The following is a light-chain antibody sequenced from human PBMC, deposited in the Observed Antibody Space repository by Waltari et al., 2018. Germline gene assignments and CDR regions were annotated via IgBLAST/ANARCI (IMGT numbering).Light chain of an antibody. CDR1: SSDVGSYNL. CDR3: CSYAGASTHVV. CDR2: EVT. J-gene: IGLJ2*01. Sequence: QSALTQPASVSGSPGQSITISCTGTSSDVGSYNLVSWYQQHPGKAPKLMIYEVTKRPSGVSNRFSGSKSGNTASLTSSGLQAEDESDYYCCSYAGASTHVVFGGGTKVTVL. V-gene: IGLV2-23*02.